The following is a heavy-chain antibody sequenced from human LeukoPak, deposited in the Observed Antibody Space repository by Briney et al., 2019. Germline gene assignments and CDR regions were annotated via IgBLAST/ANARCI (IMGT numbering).Heavy chain of an antibody. J-gene: IGHJ4*02. CDR1: GFTFSSYA. V-gene: IGHV3-23*01. D-gene: IGHD3-10*01. CDR3: ARSVDGSGSYSDY. CDR2: ISGSGGST. Sequence: GGSLRLSCAASGFTFSSYAMSWVRQAPGKGLEWVSIISGSGGSTYYADSVKGRFTISRDNSKNTLYLQMNSLRAEDTAVYYCARSVDGSGSYSDYWGQGTLVTVSS.